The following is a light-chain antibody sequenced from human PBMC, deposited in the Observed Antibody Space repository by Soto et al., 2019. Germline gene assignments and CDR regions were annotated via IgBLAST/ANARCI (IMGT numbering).Light chain of an antibody. CDR1: QSVSNY. J-gene: IGKJ2*01. CDR3: QQTYRSYT. Sequence: DIQMTQSPSSLSASVGDRVTITCRASQSVSNYLNWYQQKPGKAPNPLIYAASSLRSGVPSRFSGSGSGTDFTLTISSLQPEDFATYYCQQTYRSYTFGQGTKLEIK. V-gene: IGKV1-39*01. CDR2: AAS.